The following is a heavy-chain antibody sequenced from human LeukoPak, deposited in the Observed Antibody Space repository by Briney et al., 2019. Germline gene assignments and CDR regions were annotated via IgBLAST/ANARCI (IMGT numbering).Heavy chain of an antibody. J-gene: IGHJ4*02. Sequence: ASVKVSCKASGYTFTGYYMHWVRQAPGQGLEWMGWINSNSDGTNYAQKFQGRVTMTRDTSISTAYMELSSLRSDDTAVYYCARDSSWYWGQGTLVTVSS. V-gene: IGHV1-2*02. CDR2: INSNSDGT. CDR3: ARDSSWY. CDR1: GYTFTGYY.